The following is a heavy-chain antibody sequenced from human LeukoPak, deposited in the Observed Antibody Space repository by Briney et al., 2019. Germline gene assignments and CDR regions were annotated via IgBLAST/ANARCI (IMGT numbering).Heavy chain of an antibody. CDR3: ARDYNWNPPDY. CDR1: GFTFSSYW. Sequence: GGSLGLSCAASGFTFSSYWMHWVRQAPGKGLVWVSRINSDGSITNYADSVKGRFTISRDNAKNTLYLQMNSLRAEDTAVYYCARDYNWNPPDYWGQGTLVTVSA. CDR2: INSDGSIT. J-gene: IGHJ4*02. V-gene: IGHV3-74*01. D-gene: IGHD1-1*01.